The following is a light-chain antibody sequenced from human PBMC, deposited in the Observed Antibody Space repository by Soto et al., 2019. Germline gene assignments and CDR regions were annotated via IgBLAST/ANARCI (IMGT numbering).Light chain of an antibody. CDR3: QQYNNWRT. CDR2: GAS. V-gene: IGKV3-15*01. CDR1: QSVSSN. Sequence: EIVMTQSPATLSVSPGERATLSCRASQSVSSNLAWYQQKPGQAPRLLINGASTRATGIPARFSGSGSGTEFTLTISSLQSEDFAVYYCQQYNNWRTFGQGTK. J-gene: IGKJ1*01.